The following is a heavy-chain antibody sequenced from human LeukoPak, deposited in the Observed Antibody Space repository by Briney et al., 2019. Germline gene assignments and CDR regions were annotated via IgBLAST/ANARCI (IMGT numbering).Heavy chain of an antibody. CDR3: ARGGYSGYDFWFDP. V-gene: IGHV4-30-2*06. Sequence: SETLSLTCAVSGDSISSGGSSWNWIRQSAGKGLEWIGYIYHSGSTYYNPSLRSQLTISVDRSKNQFSLKLNSVTAADTAIYYCARGGYSGYDFWFDPWGQGTLVTVSS. D-gene: IGHD5-12*01. J-gene: IGHJ5*02. CDR2: IYHSGST. CDR1: GDSISSGGSS.